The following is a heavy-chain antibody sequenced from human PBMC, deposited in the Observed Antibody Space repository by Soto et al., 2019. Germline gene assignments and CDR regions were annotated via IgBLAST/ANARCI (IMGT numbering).Heavy chain of an antibody. CDR3: ARQRFLEWFGWGPYDY. V-gene: IGHV4-59*08. J-gene: IGHJ4*02. CDR2: IYYSGST. Sequence: PSETLSLTCTVSGGSISSYYWSWIRQPPGKGLEWIGYIYYSGSTNYNPSLKSRVTISVDTSKNQFSLKLSSVTAADTAVYYCARQRFLEWFGWGPYDYWGQGTLVTVSS. D-gene: IGHD3-3*01. CDR1: GGSISSYY.